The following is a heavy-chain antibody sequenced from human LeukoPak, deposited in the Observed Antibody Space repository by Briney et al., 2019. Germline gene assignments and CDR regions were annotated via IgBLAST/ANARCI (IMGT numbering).Heavy chain of an antibody. D-gene: IGHD3-10*01. Sequence: GGSLRLSCAASGLTFSSYAMSWVRQAPGKGLEWVSGISGSGGSTYYADFVKGRFTISRDNSKNTLYLQMNSLRAEDTAVYYCARALWFGEFLFDYWGQGTLVTVSS. CDR2: ISGSGGST. V-gene: IGHV3-23*01. CDR1: GLTFSSYA. J-gene: IGHJ4*02. CDR3: ARALWFGEFLFDY.